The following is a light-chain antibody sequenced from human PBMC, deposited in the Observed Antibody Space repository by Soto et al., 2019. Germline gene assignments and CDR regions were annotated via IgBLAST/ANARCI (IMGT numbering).Light chain of an antibody. J-gene: IGKJ1*01. CDR2: GAS. V-gene: IGKV3-20*01. CDR1: QSVSSIY. Sequence: EIVLTQSPGTLSLSPGERATLSCRASQSVSSIYLAWYQQKPGQAPRLLIYGASSRATGIPDRFSGRGSGTYFTLTISRLEPEDFAVYYCQQNGSSRTFGQGTKVEI. CDR3: QQNGSSRT.